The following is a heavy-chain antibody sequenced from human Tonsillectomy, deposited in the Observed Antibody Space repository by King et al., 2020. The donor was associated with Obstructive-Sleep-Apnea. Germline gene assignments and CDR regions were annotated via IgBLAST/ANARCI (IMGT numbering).Heavy chain of an antibody. Sequence: VQLQESGPGLVKPSETLSLTCTVSGYSISSGFYWGWIRQPPGKGLEWIGNIYHSGTSYYNPSLKSRVTISVDTSKNQFSLKLRSVTAADTAVYYCARNTYCTGGSCYIFWGQGSLVTVSS. V-gene: IGHV4-38-2*02. CDR2: IYHSGTS. D-gene: IGHD2-15*01. CDR3: ARNTYCTGGSCYIF. J-gene: IGHJ4*02. CDR1: GYSISSGFY.